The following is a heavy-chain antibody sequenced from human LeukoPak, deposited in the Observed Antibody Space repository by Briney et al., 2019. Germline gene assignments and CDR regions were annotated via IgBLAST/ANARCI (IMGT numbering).Heavy chain of an antibody. V-gene: IGHV3-66*01. CDR1: GFTVSSNY. CDR3: AREPPGGGFDY. J-gene: IGHJ4*02. D-gene: IGHD3-16*01. CDR2: VYSGGNT. Sequence: QPGGSLRLSCAASGFTVSSNYMSWVRQAPGKGLEWVSVVYSGGNTYYADSVKGRFTISRDNSKNTLYLQMNSLSAEDTAVYYCAREPPGGGFDYWGQGTLVTVSS.